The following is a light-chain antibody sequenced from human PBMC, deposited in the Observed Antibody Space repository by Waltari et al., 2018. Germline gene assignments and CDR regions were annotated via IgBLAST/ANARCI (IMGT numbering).Light chain of an antibody. V-gene: IGKV3-15*01. Sequence: EIVMTQSPATLSVSPGERATLSCRASQSVNSNLAWYQQRPGQAPRLLIYGASTPATGIPARFTGSGSGTEFTLTISSLQSEDFAVYYCQQYNNWPLTFGGGTEVEIK. J-gene: IGKJ4*01. CDR1: QSVNSN. CDR3: QQYNNWPLT. CDR2: GAS.